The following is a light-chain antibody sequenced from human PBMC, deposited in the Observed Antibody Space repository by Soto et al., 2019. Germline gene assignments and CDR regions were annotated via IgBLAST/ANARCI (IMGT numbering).Light chain of an antibody. CDR1: SSDVGTYNP. Sequence: QSALTQSASVSGSPGQSITISCAGSSSDVGTYNPVSWYQQHPGRAPKLLIYEDTKRPSGISNRFSGSKSGTTASLTISGLPAEDDDDYYCCSYASSATLMVGVGTKLTVL. J-gene: IGLJ2*01. V-gene: IGLV2-23*01. CDR3: CSYASSATLM. CDR2: EDT.